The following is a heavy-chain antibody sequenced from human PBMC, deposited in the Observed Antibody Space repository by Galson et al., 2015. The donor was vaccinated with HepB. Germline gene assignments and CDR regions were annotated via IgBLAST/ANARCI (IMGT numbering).Heavy chain of an antibody. Sequence: SVKVSCKAPGYTFTSYHMHWVRQAPGQGLEWMGIINPSGGSTTYAQKFQGRVTMTRDTSTTTVYMEVTSLRSEDTAVYYCARDLTGSHDYWGQGTLVTVSS. J-gene: IGHJ4*02. CDR2: INPSGGST. CDR1: GYTFTSYH. D-gene: IGHD7-27*01. CDR3: ARDLTGSHDY. V-gene: IGHV1-46*01.